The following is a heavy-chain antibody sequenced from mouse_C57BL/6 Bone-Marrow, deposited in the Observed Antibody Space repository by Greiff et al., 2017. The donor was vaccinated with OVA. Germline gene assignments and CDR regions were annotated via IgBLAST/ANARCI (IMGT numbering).Heavy chain of an antibody. CDR2: INSNNGGT. V-gene: IGHV1-18*01. D-gene: IGHD2-4*01. Sequence: VQLQQSGPELAKPGASVKIPCKASGYTFTDYNMDWVKQSHGKSLEWIGDINSNNGGTIYNQTFKGKATLTVDKSSSTAYMELRSLTSEDTAVYYWARGGYYDYDGGAWFAYWGQGTLVTVSA. J-gene: IGHJ3*01. CDR3: ARGGYYDYDGGAWFAY. CDR1: GYTFTDYN.